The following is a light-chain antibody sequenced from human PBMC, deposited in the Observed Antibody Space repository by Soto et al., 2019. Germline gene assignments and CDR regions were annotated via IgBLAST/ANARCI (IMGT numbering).Light chain of an antibody. J-gene: IGKJ1*01. V-gene: IGKV1-5*01. CDR2: DAS. Sequence: DIQMTQSPSALSASVGDRVTITCRASQNISSWLAWCQQKPGKAPKSLIYDASSLESGVPSRLSGSGSGTEFTLTISNLQPDDSATYYCQHYKAFSPWTFGQGTKVEIK. CDR3: QHYKAFSPWT. CDR1: QNISSW.